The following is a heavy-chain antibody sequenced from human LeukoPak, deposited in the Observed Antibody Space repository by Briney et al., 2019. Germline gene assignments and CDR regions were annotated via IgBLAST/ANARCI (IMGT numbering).Heavy chain of an antibody. CDR1: GYSISSGYY. J-gene: IGHJ5*02. CDR3: ARESRYSGYDSSEKNWSDP. D-gene: IGHD5-12*01. CDR2: IYHSGST. Sequence: PSETLSLTCTVSGYSISSGYYWGWIRQPPGKGLEWIGSIYHSGSTYYNPSLKSRVTISVGTSKNQFSLKLSSVTAADTAVYYCARESRYSGYDSSEKNWSDPWGQGTLVTVSS. V-gene: IGHV4-38-2*02.